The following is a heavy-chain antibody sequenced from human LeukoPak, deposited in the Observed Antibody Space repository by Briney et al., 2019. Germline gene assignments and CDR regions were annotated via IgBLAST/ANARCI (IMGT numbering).Heavy chain of an antibody. CDR2: IYYSGST. V-gene: IGHV4-39*07. Sequence: KPSETLSLTCTVSGGSISSNTYYWGWIRQPPGKGLEWIGSIYYSGSTYYNPSLKSRVTISVDTSKNQFSLKLSSVTAADTAVYYCALPLSYYGSGSYYNDDAFDIWGQGTMVTVSS. CDR1: GGSISSNTYY. D-gene: IGHD3-10*01. J-gene: IGHJ3*02. CDR3: ALPLSYYGSGSYYNDDAFDI.